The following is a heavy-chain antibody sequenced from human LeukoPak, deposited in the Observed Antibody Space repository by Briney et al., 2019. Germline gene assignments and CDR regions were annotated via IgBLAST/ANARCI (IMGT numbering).Heavy chain of an antibody. V-gene: IGHV4-59*01. CDR1: GGSISNYF. CDR2: IYYSGST. D-gene: IGHD3-10*01. CDR3: ARLAYGSESYFFDY. Sequence: SETLSLTCTVSGGSISNYFWSWIRQPPGKRLEWIAYIYYSGSTNYNPSLKSRVIISVDTSKNQFSLKLSSVTAADTAVYYCARLAYGSESYFFDYWGHRTLVTVSS. J-gene: IGHJ4*01.